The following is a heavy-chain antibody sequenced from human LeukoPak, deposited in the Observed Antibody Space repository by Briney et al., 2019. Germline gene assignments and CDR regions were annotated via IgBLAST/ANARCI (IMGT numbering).Heavy chain of an antibody. V-gene: IGHV3-33*01. J-gene: IGHJ4*02. Sequence: GGSLRLSCAASGFTFSSYALHWVRQTPGRGLEWVAVVWYDGSKKYYADSVKGRFTISRDNSKNTLYLQMNSLRAEDTAVYYCARDPRYSSTWYYFDYWGQGTLVTVSS. CDR3: ARDPRYSSTWYYFDY. CDR2: VWYDGSKK. CDR1: GFTFSSYA. D-gene: IGHD6-13*01.